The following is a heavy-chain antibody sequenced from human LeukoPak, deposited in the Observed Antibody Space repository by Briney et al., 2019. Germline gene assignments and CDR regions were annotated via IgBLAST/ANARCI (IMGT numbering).Heavy chain of an antibody. J-gene: IGHJ4*02. V-gene: IGHV4-59*08. CDR3: ARGWAPYYFDY. Sequence: PSETLSLTCTASGGSISSYYWSWIRQPPGKGLEWIGYIYYSGSTNYNPSLKSRVTISVDTSKNQFSLKLSSVTAADTAVYYCARGWAPYYFDYWGQGTLVTVSS. D-gene: IGHD1-26*01. CDR1: GGSISSYY. CDR2: IYYSGST.